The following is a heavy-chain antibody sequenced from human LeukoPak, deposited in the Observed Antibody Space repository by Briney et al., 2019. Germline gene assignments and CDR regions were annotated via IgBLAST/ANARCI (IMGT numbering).Heavy chain of an antibody. Sequence: GASVKVSCKTSGYSFTSYGINWVRQAPGQGLEWMGWISTDNGNTDNAPNLQGRVTMTTDTSTSTAYMELRSLRSDDTAVYYCARGYSYGYGPLDYWGQGTLVTVSA. J-gene: IGHJ4*02. CDR3: ARGYSYGYGPLDY. CDR1: GYSFTSYG. V-gene: IGHV1-18*01. CDR2: ISTDNGNT. D-gene: IGHD5-18*01.